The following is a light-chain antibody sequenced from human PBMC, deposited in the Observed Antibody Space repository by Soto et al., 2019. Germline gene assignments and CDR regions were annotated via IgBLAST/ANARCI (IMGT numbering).Light chain of an antibody. CDR1: SSDVGTYNL. CDR3: CSYVGSRTFESVV. CDR2: EGS. Sequence: QSALTQPASVSGSPGQSITISCTGTSSDVGTYNLVSWYQQHPGKAPKLMIYEGSKRPSGVSNRFSGSKSGNTASLTISGLQAEDEAEYYCCSYVGSRTFESVVFGGGTKLTVL. J-gene: IGLJ2*01. V-gene: IGLV2-23*03.